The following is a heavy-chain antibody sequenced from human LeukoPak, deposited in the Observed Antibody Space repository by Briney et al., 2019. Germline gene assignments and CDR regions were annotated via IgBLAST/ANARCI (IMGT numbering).Heavy chain of an antibody. J-gene: IGHJ4*02. CDR2: IYSGGST. CDR1: GFTVSSNY. D-gene: IGHD2-15*01. CDR3: ADGIRYCSGGSCIDY. Sequence: GGSLRLSCAASGFTVSSNYMSWVRQAPGKGLEWVSVIYSGGSTYYADSVKGRFTISRDNSRNTLYLQMNSLRAEDTVVFQGADGIRYCSGGSCIDYWGQGTLVTVSS. V-gene: IGHV3-53*01.